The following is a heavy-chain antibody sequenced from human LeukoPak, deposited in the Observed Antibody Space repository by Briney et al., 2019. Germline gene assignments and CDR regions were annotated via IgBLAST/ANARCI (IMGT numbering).Heavy chain of an antibody. V-gene: IGHV3-72*01. Sequence: GGSLRLSCAASGFTFSDHYMDWVRQAPGEGLEWVGRTRNKANSYTTEYAASVKDRCTISRDDSKNSLYLQMNRLKTEDTAVYYCARAAIYYYGSGSYPNYYYYYGMDVWGKGTTVTVSS. CDR2: TRNKANSYTT. D-gene: IGHD3-10*01. CDR3: ARAAIYYYGSGSYPNYYYYYGMDV. CDR1: GFTFSDHY. J-gene: IGHJ6*04.